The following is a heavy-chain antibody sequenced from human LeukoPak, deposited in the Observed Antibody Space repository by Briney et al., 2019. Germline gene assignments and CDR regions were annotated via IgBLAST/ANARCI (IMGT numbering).Heavy chain of an antibody. CDR3: AREYSSSWYYFDY. D-gene: IGHD6-13*01. CDR1: EYTFTGYN. J-gene: IGHJ4*02. V-gene: IGHV1-2*02. CDR2: INPNSGDT. Sequence: ASVKVSCKASEYTFTGYNMHWVRQAPGQGLEWMGWINPNSGDTNYAQRFQGRVTMTRDTSISTAYMELSILKSDDTAVYYCAREYSSSWYYFDYWGQGTLVTVSS.